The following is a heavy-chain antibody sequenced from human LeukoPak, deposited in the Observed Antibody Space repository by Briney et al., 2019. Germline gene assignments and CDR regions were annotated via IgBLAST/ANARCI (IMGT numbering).Heavy chain of an antibody. CDR1: GGSISSYC. V-gene: IGHV4-59*01. Sequence: SETLSLTCTVSGGSISSYCWSWIRQPPGKGLEWIGYIYYSGSTNYNPSLKSRVTISVDTSKNQFSLKLSSVTAADTAVYYCAGTVLDAFDIWGQGTMVTVSS. CDR3: AGTVLDAFDI. D-gene: IGHD4-17*01. CDR2: IYYSGST. J-gene: IGHJ3*02.